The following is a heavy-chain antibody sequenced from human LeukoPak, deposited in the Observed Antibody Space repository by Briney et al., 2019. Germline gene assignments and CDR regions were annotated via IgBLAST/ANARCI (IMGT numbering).Heavy chain of an antibody. CDR1: GFTFSSYA. CDR3: AKGNTYYYDSSGQ. CDR2: ISGSGGST. J-gene: IGHJ4*02. Sequence: GGSLRLSCAASGFTFSSYAMSWVRQAPGKGQEWVSAISGSGGSTYYADSVKGRFTISRDNSKNTLYLQMNSLRAEDTAVYYCAKGNTYYYDSSGQWGQGTLVTVSS. D-gene: IGHD3-22*01. V-gene: IGHV3-23*01.